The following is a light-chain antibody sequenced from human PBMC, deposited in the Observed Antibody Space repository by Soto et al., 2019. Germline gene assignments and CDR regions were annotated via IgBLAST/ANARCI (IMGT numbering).Light chain of an antibody. CDR3: QSYDSSLTGSYA. Sequence: HSVLTQPPSVSGAPGQTVTISCTGTSSNIGSRVDVHWYQHLPGTAPKLLIYANNIRPSGVPDRFSGSKSGSSASLAISGLQAEDGGDYYCQSYDSSLTGSYAFGTGTKVTVL. CDR2: ANN. J-gene: IGLJ1*01. CDR1: SSNIGSRVD. V-gene: IGLV1-40*01.